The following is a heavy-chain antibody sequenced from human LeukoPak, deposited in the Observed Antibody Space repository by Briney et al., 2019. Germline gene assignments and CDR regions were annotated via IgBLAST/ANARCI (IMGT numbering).Heavy chain of an antibody. CDR2: IYWNDDK. Sequence: SGPTLVKPTQTLTLTCTFSGFSLRTTGVGVGWIRQPPGKALEWLAIIYWNDDKSYSPSLKSRLSIMKDSSKNQVVLTMTNLDPVDTATYYCARTRGIPMSRGVIHDAFDMWGQGTTVTVSS. J-gene: IGHJ3*02. D-gene: IGHD3-10*01. CDR3: ARTRGIPMSRGVIHDAFDM. CDR1: GFSLRTTGVG. V-gene: IGHV2-5*01.